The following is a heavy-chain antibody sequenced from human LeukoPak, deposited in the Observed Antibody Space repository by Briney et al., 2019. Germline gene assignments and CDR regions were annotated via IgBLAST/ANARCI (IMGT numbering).Heavy chain of an antibody. CDR1: GYTFTGYY. Sequence: ASVKVSCKASGYTFTGYYMHWVRQAPGQGLEWMGRINPNSGGTNYAQKFQGRVTMTGDTSISTAYMELSRLRSDDTAVYYCVSICSTTSCLLDYWGQGTLVTVSS. J-gene: IGHJ4*02. V-gene: IGHV1-2*06. CDR2: INPNSGGT. CDR3: VSICSTTSCLLDY. D-gene: IGHD2-2*01.